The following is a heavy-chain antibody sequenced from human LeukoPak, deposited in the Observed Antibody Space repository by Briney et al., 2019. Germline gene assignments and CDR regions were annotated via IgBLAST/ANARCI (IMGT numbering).Heavy chain of an antibody. V-gene: IGHV1-69*13. Sequence: ASVKVSCKASGGTFSSYAISWVRQAPGQGLEWMGGIIPIFGTANYAQKFQGRVTITADESTSTAYMELSSLRSDDTAVYYCARWNEYYESSKYNYYMDVWDKGTTVTISS. D-gene: IGHD3-22*01. CDR2: IIPIFGTA. CDR3: ARWNEYYESSKYNYYMDV. CDR1: GGTFSSYA. J-gene: IGHJ6*03.